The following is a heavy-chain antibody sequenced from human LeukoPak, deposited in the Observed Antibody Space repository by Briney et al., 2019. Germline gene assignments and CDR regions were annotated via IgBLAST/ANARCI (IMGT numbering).Heavy chain of an antibody. Sequence: GGSLRLSCAASGFTFSSYAMSWVRQAPGRGREWVSAISGSGGSTYYADSVKGRFTISRDNSKNTLYLQMNSLRAEDTAVYYCAKDSLTYYYDSSGSPAPFDSWGQGTLVTVSS. D-gene: IGHD3-22*01. J-gene: IGHJ4*02. CDR2: ISGSGGST. V-gene: IGHV3-23*01. CDR1: GFTFSSYA. CDR3: AKDSLTYYYDSSGSPAPFDS.